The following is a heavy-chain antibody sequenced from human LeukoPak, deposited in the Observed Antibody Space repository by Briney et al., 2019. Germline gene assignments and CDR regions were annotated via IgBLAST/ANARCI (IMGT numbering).Heavy chain of an antibody. CDR1: GGSISSYY. J-gene: IGHJ3*02. D-gene: IGHD5-12*01. CDR3: ARDPSRGYSGYVAFDI. V-gene: IGHV4-59*01. CDR2: IYYSGST. Sequence: PSETLSLTCTVSGGSISSYYWSWIRQPPGKGLEWIGYIYYSGSTNHNPSLKSRVTISVDTSKNQFSLKLSFVTAADTAVYYCARDPSRGYSGYVAFDIWGQGTMVTVSS.